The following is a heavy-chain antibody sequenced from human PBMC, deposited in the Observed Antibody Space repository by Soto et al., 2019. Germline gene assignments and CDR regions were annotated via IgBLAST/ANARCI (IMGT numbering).Heavy chain of an antibody. Sequence: QVQLVESGGGVVQPGGSLRLSCAASGFTFGSYAMHWVRQAPGKGLEWMAVIWYDGSRKHYADSLKGRFTISRDNPKNTLYLEMNSLRVEDTAVYYCARGIHYYESHGYGPGAYWGQGTLVSVSS. D-gene: IGHD3-22*01. J-gene: IGHJ4*02. CDR1: GFTFGSYA. CDR3: ARGIHYYESHGYGPGAY. CDR2: IWYDGSRK. V-gene: IGHV3-33*01.